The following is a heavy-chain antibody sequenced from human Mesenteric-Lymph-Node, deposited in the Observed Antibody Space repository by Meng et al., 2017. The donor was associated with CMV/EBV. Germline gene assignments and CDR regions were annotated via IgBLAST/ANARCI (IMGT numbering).Heavy chain of an antibody. V-gene: IGHV3-30*02. CDR1: GFTFSDYG. CDR2: IRYDGSNK. Sequence: GGSLRLSCAASGFTFSDYGVHWVRQAPGKGLEWVAFIRYDGSNKYYADSVKGRFTISRDNSKNTLYLQMNSLRAEDTAVYYCAKRAAAGIDYWGQGTLVTVSS. D-gene: IGHD6-13*01. CDR3: AKRAAAGIDY. J-gene: IGHJ4*02.